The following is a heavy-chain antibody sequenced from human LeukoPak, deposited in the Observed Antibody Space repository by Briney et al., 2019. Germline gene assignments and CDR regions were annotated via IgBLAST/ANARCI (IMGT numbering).Heavy chain of an antibody. D-gene: IGHD3-22*01. V-gene: IGHV1-2*06. Sequence: ASVKVSCKASGYTSTGNYMHWVRQAHGPGLEWMGRTNPNSGGTNYAQKFQGRVTMTRDTSISTAYMELSRLRSDDTAVYYCALRLSTYYYDSSGLYGDYWGQGTLVTVSS. CDR2: TNPNSGGT. CDR1: GYTSTGNY. CDR3: ALRLSTYYYDSSGLYGDY. J-gene: IGHJ4*02.